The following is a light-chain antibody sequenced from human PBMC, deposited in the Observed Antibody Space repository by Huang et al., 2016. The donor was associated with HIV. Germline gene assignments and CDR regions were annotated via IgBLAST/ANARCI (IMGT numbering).Light chain of an antibody. J-gene: IGKJ3*01. CDR1: QSISSY. CDR2: AAS. Sequence: DIQMTQSPSSLSASVGDRVIITCRASQSISSYLNGYQQQPGKSPNLLIYAASSLQSGVPARFSGSGSGTDFTLTIRSLQPEDFATYYCQQSYSNTFTFGAGTKVDVK. V-gene: IGKV1-39*01. CDR3: QQSYSNTFT.